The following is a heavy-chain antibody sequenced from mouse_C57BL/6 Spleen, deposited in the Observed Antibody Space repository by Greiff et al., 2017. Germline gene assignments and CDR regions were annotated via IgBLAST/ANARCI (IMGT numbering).Heavy chain of an antibody. CDR2: ISYSGST. J-gene: IGHJ1*03. Sequence: EVQRVESGPGLAKPSQTLSLTCSVTGYSITSDYWNWIRKFPGNKLEYMGYISYSGSTYYNPSLKSRISITRDTSKNQYYLQLNSVTTEDTATYYCARLGYYGSSYDWYFDVWGTGTTVTVSS. CDR1: GYSITSDY. V-gene: IGHV3-8*01. CDR3: ARLGYYGSSYDWYFDV. D-gene: IGHD1-1*01.